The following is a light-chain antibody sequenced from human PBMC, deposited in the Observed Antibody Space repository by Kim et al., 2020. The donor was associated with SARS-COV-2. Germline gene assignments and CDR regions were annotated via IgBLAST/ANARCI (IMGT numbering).Light chain of an antibody. CDR3: CSYTSTNTLVV. Sequence: QSITISCTGTINDIGYYKYVSRFQQRPGKVPKLIIYDVNKRPSGISDRFSASKSGSTASLTISGLLAEDGADYYCCSYTSTNTLVVFGGGTQLTVL. V-gene: IGLV2-14*03. CDR2: DVN. J-gene: IGLJ2*01. CDR1: INDIGYYKY.